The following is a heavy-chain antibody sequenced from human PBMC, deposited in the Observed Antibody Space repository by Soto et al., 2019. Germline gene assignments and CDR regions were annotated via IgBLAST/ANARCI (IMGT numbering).Heavy chain of an antibody. CDR1: GGSISTYY. J-gene: IGHJ5*02. D-gene: IGHD3-16*01. CDR2: IYHRGST. Sequence: ASETLSLTCTVPGGSISTYYWYWIRQVPGKGLEWIGFIYHRGSTHYNPSLESRVTMSVDTSKNQFSLNLTSVTAADTAVYYCAREAAVSSNWIDPWGQGTLVTVSS. V-gene: IGHV4-59*01. CDR3: AREAAVSSNWIDP.